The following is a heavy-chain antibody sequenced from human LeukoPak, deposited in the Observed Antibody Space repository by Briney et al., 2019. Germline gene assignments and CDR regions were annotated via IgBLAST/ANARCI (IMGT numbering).Heavy chain of an antibody. CDR1: GYTFTNYW. CDR2: IYPGESDI. Sequence: GESLKISCKTSGYTFTNYWIGWVRQMPGKGLEWMGLIYPGESDIRYSPSFQGQVTISADKSLSTASLQWSSLKASDTAMYYCARRPGLTHGFDLWGQGTMVTVSS. D-gene: IGHD3-10*01. V-gene: IGHV5-51*01. CDR3: ARRPGLTHGFDL. J-gene: IGHJ3*01.